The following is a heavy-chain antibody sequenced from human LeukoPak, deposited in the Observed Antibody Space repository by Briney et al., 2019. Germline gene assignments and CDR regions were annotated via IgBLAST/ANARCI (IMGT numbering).Heavy chain of an antibody. Sequence: SETLSLTCAVYGGSFSGYYWSWIRQPPGKGLEWIGEINHSGSTNYNPSLKSRVTISVDTSKNQFSLKLSSVTAADTAVYYCARVGYCSSTSCYYYMDVWGKGTTVTVSS. V-gene: IGHV4-34*01. CDR1: GGSFSGYY. CDR2: INHSGST. J-gene: IGHJ6*03. CDR3: ARVGYCSSTSCYYYMDV. D-gene: IGHD2-2*01.